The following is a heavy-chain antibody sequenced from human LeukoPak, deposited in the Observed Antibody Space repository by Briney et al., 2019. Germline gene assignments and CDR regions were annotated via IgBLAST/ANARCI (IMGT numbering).Heavy chain of an antibody. CDR1: EFSVGSNY. Sequence: GGSLRLSCAASEFSVGSNYMTWVRQAPGKGLEWVSLIYSGGSTYYADSVKGRFTISRDNSKNTLYLQMNSLRAEDTAVYYCARGLQYTTAWHIDYWGQGTLVTVSS. CDR2: IYSGGST. CDR3: ARGLQYTTAWHIDY. D-gene: IGHD6-19*01. J-gene: IGHJ4*02. V-gene: IGHV3-66*01.